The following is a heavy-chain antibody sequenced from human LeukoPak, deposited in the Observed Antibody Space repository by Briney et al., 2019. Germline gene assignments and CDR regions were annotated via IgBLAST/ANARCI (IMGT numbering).Heavy chain of an antibody. D-gene: IGHD3-10*01. J-gene: IGHJ4*02. CDR2: IYYSGST. Sequence: PSETLSLTCTVSGGSISTYYWSWIRQPPGKGLEWIGYIYYSGSTNYNPSLKSRVTISVDTSKSQFSLKLRSVTAADTAVYYCARRYYFVSGSYYPFDFWGQGTLVTVSS. V-gene: IGHV4-59*08. CDR1: GGSISTYY. CDR3: ARRYYFVSGSYYPFDF.